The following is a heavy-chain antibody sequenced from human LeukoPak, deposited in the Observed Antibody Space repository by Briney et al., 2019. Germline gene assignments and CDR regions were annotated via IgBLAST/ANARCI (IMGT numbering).Heavy chain of an antibody. V-gene: IGHV3-21*01. Sequence: SGGSLRLSCAASGFTFSNYNMNWVRQAPGKGLEWVSSISSSSSYIYYADSLKGRFTISRDNAKNSLYLQMNNLRAEDTAVYYCARGPATRVYYFDYWGQGTLVTVSS. CDR1: GFTFSNYN. CDR3: ARGPATRVYYFDY. J-gene: IGHJ4*02. D-gene: IGHD1-26*01. CDR2: ISSSSSYI.